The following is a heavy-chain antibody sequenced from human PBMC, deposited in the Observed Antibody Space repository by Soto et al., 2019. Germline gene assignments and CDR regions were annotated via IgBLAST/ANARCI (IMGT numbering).Heavy chain of an antibody. V-gene: IGHV4-31*03. D-gene: IGHD3-22*01. CDR3: ARDGNYYYDSTMRAFDI. CDR2: IYYSGST. CDR1: GGSISSGGYY. J-gene: IGHJ3*02. Sequence: SETLSLTCTVSGGSISSGGYYWSWIRQHPGKGLEWIGYIYYSGSTYYNPSLKSRVTISVDTSKNQFSLKLSSVTAADTAVYYCARDGNYYYDSTMRAFDIRGQGTMVTVSS.